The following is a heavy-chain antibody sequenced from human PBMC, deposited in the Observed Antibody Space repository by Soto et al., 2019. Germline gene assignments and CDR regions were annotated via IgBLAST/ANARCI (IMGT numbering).Heavy chain of an antibody. CDR3: ARSGSYIYYFDY. CDR2: IIPIFGTA. CDR1: GGTFSSYA. D-gene: IGHD1-26*01. J-gene: IGHJ4*02. Sequence: GASVKVSCKASGGTFSSYAISWVRQAPGQGLEWMGGIIPIFGTANYAQKFQGRVTITADESTSTAYMELSSLRSEDTAVYYCARSGSYIYYFDYWGQGTLVTVSS. V-gene: IGHV1-69*13.